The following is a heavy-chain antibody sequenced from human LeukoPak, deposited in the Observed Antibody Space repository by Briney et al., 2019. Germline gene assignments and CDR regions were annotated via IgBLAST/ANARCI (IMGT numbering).Heavy chain of an antibody. D-gene: IGHD2-15*01. V-gene: IGHV1-69*04. CDR2: IIPILGIA. CDR1: GGTFSSYA. J-gene: IGHJ4*02. Sequence: ASVKVSCKASGGTFSSYAISWVRQAPGQGLEWMGRIIPILGIANYAQKFQGRVTITADKSTSTAYMELSSLRSEDTAVYYCAREWGYCSGGSCYPDYWGQGTLVTSPQ. CDR3: AREWGYCSGGSCYPDY.